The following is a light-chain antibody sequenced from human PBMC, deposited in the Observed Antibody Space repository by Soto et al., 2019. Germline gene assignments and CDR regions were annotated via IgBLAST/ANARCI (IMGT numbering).Light chain of an antibody. CDR3: QQYNNWPRT. CDR2: GAS. J-gene: IGKJ1*01. V-gene: IGKV3-15*01. CDR1: QSVSSSY. Sequence: TQSPGTLSLSQGERATLPCRASQSVSSSYLAWYQQKPGQAPRLLIYGASTRSTGIPARFSGSGSGTEFTLTISSLQSEDFAVYYCQQYNNWPRTFGQGTKVDIK.